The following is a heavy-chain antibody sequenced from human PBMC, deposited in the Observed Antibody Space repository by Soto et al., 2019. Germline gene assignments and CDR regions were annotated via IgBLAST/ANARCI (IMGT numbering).Heavy chain of an antibody. CDR2: IYYSGST. V-gene: IGHV4-59*01. J-gene: IGHJ3*01. Sequence: QVQLQESGPGLVKPSETLSLTCTVSGGSISSYYWSWIRQPPGKGLEWIGYIYYSGSTNYNPSLKSRVTISVDTSKNQFSLKLSYVTAADTAVYYWARVWGGGFDFWGQGTMVTVSS. D-gene: IGHD3-10*01. CDR3: ARVWGGGFDF. CDR1: GGSISSYY.